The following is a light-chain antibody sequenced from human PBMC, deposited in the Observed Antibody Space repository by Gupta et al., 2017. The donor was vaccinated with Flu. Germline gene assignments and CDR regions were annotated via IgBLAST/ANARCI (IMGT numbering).Light chain of an antibody. CDR3: QQDNNWPAYS. CDR1: QSVSSN. V-gene: IGKV3-15*01. Sequence: EIVMTQSPATLSVSPGERATLSCRASQSVSSNLAWYQQKPGQAPRLLIYGASTRATGIPARFSGSGSGTEFTLTISSLHAEDFAVYYCQQDNNWPAYSFGQWTKLEIK. J-gene: IGKJ2*03. CDR2: GAS.